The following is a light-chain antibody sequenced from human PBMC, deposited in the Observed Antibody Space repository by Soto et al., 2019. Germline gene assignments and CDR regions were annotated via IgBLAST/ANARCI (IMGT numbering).Light chain of an antibody. CDR3: QQYGGSPPMYT. CDR2: GAS. Sequence: IVWTQSPGSLSLSPGETATRSCRASQSVSSSHLAWYQQKPGQAPRLLIYGASSRAAGIPDRFSGSGSGTHFTLTIRRLEPADFAVYYCQQYGGSPPMYTFGQGAKLEIK. V-gene: IGKV3-20*01. CDR1: QSVSSSH. J-gene: IGKJ2*01.